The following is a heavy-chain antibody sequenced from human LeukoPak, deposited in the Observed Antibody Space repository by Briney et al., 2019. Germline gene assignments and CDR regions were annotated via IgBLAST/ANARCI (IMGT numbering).Heavy chain of an antibody. CDR3: AKDITTSDDAFDI. J-gene: IGHJ3*02. V-gene: IGHV3-9*01. Sequence: PGGSLRLSCAASGFTFDDYAMHWVRQAPGKGLEWVSGISWNSGSIDYADSVKGRFTISRDNAKNSLYLQMNSLRAEDTALYYCAKDITTSDDAFDIWGQGTMVTVSS. D-gene: IGHD4-17*01. CDR1: GFTFDDYA. CDR2: ISWNSGSI.